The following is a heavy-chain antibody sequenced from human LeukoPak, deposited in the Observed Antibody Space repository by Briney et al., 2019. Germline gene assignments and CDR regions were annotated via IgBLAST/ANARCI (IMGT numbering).Heavy chain of an antibody. CDR2: VYYSGRT. J-gene: IGHJ6*02. CDR3: ARTFSESYYYYGMDV. CDR1: GGSISSYY. V-gene: IGHV4-59*01. D-gene: IGHD1-26*01. Sequence: SETLSLTCTVSGGSISSYYWSWIRQPPGKGLEWIGYVYYSGRTNYNPSLKSRVTISVDTSKNQFSLKLSSVTAADTAVYYCARTFSESYYYYGMDVWGQGTTVTLSS.